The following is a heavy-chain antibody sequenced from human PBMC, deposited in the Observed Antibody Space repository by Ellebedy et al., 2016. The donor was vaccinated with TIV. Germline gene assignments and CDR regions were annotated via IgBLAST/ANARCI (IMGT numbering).Heavy chain of an antibody. J-gene: IGHJ4*02. V-gene: IGHV5-51*01. D-gene: IGHD3-10*01. CDR3: ASAKYYGSGTYAHYLDY. CDR1: GYSFTTYW. Sequence: KVSCKVSGYSFTTYWIAWVRQMPGKGLDWMGIIYPGDSDTRYSPSFQGQVTISADKSISTAYLQWSSLKASDTAMYYCASAKYYGSGTYAHYLDYWGQGTLVTVSS. CDR2: IYPGDSDT.